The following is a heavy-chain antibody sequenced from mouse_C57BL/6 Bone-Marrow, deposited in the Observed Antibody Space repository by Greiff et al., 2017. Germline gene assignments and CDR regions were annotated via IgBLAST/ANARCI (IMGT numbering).Heavy chain of an antibody. Sequence: QVQLQQPGAELVKPGASVKMSCKASGYTFTSYWIPWVKQRPGQGLEWIGDIYPGSGSTNYNEKFKSKATLTVDTSSSTAYMQLSSLTSEDSAVYYCAREGSSYVGYFDYWGQGTTLTVSS. CDR1: GYTFTSYW. J-gene: IGHJ2*01. D-gene: IGHD1-1*01. CDR3: AREGSSYVGYFDY. CDR2: IYPGSGST. V-gene: IGHV1-55*01.